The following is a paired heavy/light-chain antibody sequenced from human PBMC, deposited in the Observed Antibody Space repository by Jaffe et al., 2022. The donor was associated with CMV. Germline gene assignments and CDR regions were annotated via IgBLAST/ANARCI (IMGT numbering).Light chain of an antibody. CDR2: WAS. V-gene: IGKV4-1*01. CDR1: QSVLYNSNNKNY. CDR3: QQYYSTPYT. J-gene: IGKJ2*01. Sequence: DIVMTQSPSSLAVSLGERATINCKSSQSVLYNSNNKNYLAWYQQKPGQPPKLLIYWASTRQSGVPDRFSGSGSGTDFTLTISSLQAEDVAVYACQQYYSTPYTFGQGTKLEIK.
Heavy chain of an antibody. CDR3: ARVFGALPGTIPHQYFDY. D-gene: IGHD3-16*01. J-gene: IGHJ4*02. V-gene: IGHV1-2*02. CDR1: GYSFSAYY. Sequence: QVQLVQSGAEVKKPGASVKVSCRPSGYSFSAYYVHWVRQAPGQRLEWMGMINPNSGATDYAPNFRGRVTMTRDTSIGTASMELTSLKSDDTAVYYCARVFGALPGTIPHQYFDYWGQGTLVTVSS. CDR2: INPNSGAT.